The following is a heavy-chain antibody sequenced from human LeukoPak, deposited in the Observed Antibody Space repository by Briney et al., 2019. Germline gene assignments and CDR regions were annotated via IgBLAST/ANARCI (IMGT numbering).Heavy chain of an antibody. CDR1: GGSFSGYC. J-gene: IGHJ4*02. D-gene: IGHD3-10*01. CDR3: ARNMVRGVIISAPVY. V-gene: IGHV4-34*01. CDR2: INHSGST. Sequence: SETLSLTCAVYGGSFSGYCWSWIRQPPGKGLEWIGEINHSGSTNYNPSLKSRVTISVDTSKNQFSLKLSSVTAADTAVYYCARNMVRGVIISAPVYWGQGTLVTVSS.